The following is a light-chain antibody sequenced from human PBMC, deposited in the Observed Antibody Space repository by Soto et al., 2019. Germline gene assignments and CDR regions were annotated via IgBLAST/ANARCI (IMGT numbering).Light chain of an antibody. CDR1: SGHSSYA. Sequence: QLVLTQSPSASASLGASVKLTCTLSSGHSSYAIAWHQQHPEKGPRYLMKLNSDGSHSKGDGIPDRFSGSSSGAERYLTISSLQSEDEADYYCQTWGTGIPWVFGGGTKVTVL. V-gene: IGLV4-69*01. J-gene: IGLJ3*02. CDR2: LNSDGSH. CDR3: QTWGTGIPWV.